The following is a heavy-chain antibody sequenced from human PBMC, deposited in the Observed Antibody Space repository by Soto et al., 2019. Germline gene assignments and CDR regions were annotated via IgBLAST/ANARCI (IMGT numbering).Heavy chain of an antibody. J-gene: IGHJ5*01. V-gene: IGHV4-4*07. Sequence: SETLALTCTVSGASISCFYWSWIRKSAGKGLEWIGRIYATGTTDYNPSLKSRVMMSVDTSKKQFSLKLRSVTAADTAVYYCVRDGTKTIRDWFDPWGQRSSVTVSS. CDR1: GASISCFY. CDR3: VRDGTKTIRDWFDP. D-gene: IGHD1-7*01. CDR2: IYATGTT.